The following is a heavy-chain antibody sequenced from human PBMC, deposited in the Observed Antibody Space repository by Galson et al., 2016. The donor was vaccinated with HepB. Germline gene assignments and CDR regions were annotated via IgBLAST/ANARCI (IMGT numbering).Heavy chain of an antibody. CDR2: FYYGANT. J-gene: IGHJ4*02. D-gene: IGHD6-19*01. CDR1: GGSINSSSFY. CDR3: ASKGKEWLVHGYFDY. V-gene: IGHV4-39*01. Sequence: SETLSLTCSVPGGSINSSSFYWGWIRQSPGRGLEWIGTFYYGANTYYNPSLKSRVTISVDTSNNQLSLKVTSVTAEDTAIYYCASKGKEWLVHGYFDYWGQGTLATVSS.